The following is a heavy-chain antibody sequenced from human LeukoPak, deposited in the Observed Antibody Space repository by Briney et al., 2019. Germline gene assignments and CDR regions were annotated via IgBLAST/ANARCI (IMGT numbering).Heavy chain of an antibody. V-gene: IGHV4-59*08. CDR2: SYYSGST. D-gene: IGHD6-13*01. Sequence: PSETLSLTCTVSGGSISRYYWSWIRQTPGKGLEWIGDSYYSGSTNYNPSLKSRVTISVDTSKNQFSLKLSSVTAADTAVYYCARHTDIAALSSLNYWGQGTLVTVSS. CDR3: ARHTDIAALSSLNY. CDR1: GGSISRYY. J-gene: IGHJ4*02.